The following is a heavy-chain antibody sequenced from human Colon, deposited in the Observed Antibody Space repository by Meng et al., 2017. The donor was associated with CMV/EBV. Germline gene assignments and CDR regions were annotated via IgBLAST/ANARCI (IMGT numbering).Heavy chain of an antibody. CDR3: AREYCTTYRCSYNPHWYDP. CDR2: INPADGGP. J-gene: IGHJ5*02. V-gene: IGHV1-46*01. CDR1: TLTSYQ. D-gene: IGHD2-8*01. Sequence: TLTSYQVHWLRKAPGQGLEWVGMINPADGGPTYAQRFQGRVTMTSDTSTSTVYVVLRSLRSDDTALYFCAREYCTTYRCSYNPHWYDPWGQGTLVTVSS.